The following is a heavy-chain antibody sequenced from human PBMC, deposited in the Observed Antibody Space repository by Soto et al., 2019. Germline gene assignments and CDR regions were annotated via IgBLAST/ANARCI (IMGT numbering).Heavy chain of an antibody. V-gene: IGHV3-23*01. CDR2: ISDSGGST. J-gene: IGHJ4*02. CDR1: GFTFSSFG. D-gene: IGHD3-3*01. CDR3: AKDSPPITIFGVVIGWYDY. Sequence: GWSLRLSCADSGFTFSSFGMNWVRQAPGKGLEWVSLISDSGGSTYHADSVKGRFTISRDNSKNTLYLQMNSLRAEDTAVYYCAKDSPPITIFGVVIGWYDYWGQGTLVTVSS.